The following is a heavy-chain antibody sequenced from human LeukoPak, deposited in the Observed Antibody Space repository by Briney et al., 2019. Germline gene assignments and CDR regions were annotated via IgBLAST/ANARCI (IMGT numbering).Heavy chain of an antibody. Sequence: GGSLRLSCAASGFTFSSYAMSWVRQAPGKGLEWDSAISGSGGSTYYADSVKGRFTISRDNSKNTLYLQMNSLRAEDTAVYYCAKSPVVVTAIGVSWFDPWGQGTLVTVSS. V-gene: IGHV3-23*01. CDR2: ISGSGGST. D-gene: IGHD2-21*02. J-gene: IGHJ5*02. CDR3: AKSPVVVTAIGVSWFDP. CDR1: GFTFSSYA.